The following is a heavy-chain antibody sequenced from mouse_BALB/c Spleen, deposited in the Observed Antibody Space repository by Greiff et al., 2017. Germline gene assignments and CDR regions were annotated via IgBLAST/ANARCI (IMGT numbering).Heavy chain of an antibody. D-gene: IGHD2-4*01. CDR1: GYTFTSYW. J-gene: IGHJ3*01. CDR2: INPSTGCT. V-gene: IGHV1-7*01. Sequence: QVQLQQSGAELAKPGASVKMSCKASGYTFTSYWMHWVKQRPGQGLEWIGYINPSTGCTEYNQKFKDKATLTADKSSSTAYMQLSSLTSEDSAVYYCARSIYYEFAYWGQGTLVTVSA. CDR3: ARSIYYEFAY.